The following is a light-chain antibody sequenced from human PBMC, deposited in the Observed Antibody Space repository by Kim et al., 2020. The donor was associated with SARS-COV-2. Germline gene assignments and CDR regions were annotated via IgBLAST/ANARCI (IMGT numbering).Light chain of an antibody. V-gene: IGKV3-15*01. J-gene: IGKJ2*03. CDR3: HQYNFWPYS. Sequence: EIVMTQSPATLSVSPGERATLSCRASQTISSNLAWYQQKPGQAPRHLIYGASSRATGIPARFSGSGFGTEFILTISSLQSEDFAVYYCHQYNFWPYSFGQGTKLEIK. CDR2: GAS. CDR1: QTISSN.